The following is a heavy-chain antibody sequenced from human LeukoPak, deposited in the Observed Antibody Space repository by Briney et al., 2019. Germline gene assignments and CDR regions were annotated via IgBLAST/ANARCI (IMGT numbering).Heavy chain of an antibody. V-gene: IGHV3-11*05. CDR1: GFTFSDSY. CDR3: ARVEGSGAANWFDP. Sequence: GGSLRLSCAASGFTFSDSYITWIRQAPAKGLEWVLHISNSGTYTKYADSVKGRFTVSRDNSKISVYLQMNSLRDEDTAVYYCARVEGSGAANWFDPWGQGTLVTVSS. J-gene: IGHJ5*02. CDR2: ISNSGTYT. D-gene: IGHD3-10*01.